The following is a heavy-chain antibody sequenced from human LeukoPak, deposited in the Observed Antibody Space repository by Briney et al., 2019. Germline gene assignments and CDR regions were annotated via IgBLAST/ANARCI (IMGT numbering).Heavy chain of an antibody. D-gene: IGHD6-13*01. J-gene: IGHJ4*02. Sequence: GGSLRLSCAASGFTFDDYAMHWVRQAPGKGLEWVSGISWNSGSIGYADSVKGRFTISRDNAKNSLYLQMNSLRAEDTALYYCARSSIAAAGRFYFDYWGQGTLVTVSS. CDR2: ISWNSGSI. CDR3: ARSSIAAAGRFYFDY. CDR1: GFTFDDYA. V-gene: IGHV3-9*01.